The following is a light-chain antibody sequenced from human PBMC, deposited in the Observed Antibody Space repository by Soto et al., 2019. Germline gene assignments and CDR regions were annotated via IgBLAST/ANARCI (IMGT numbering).Light chain of an antibody. CDR1: QNITNN. Sequence: DIQMTQTPSSLSASIGDRVTITCQASQNITNNLSWYQQKPGQPPKLLIYWASTRESGVPDRFSGSGSGTDFTLTISSLQAEDVAVYYCQQYYSTPLTFGQGTKVDIK. CDR3: QQYYSTPLT. CDR2: WAS. J-gene: IGKJ1*01. V-gene: IGKV4-1*01.